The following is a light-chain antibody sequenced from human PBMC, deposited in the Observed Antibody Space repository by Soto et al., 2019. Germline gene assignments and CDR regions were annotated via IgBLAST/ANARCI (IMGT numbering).Light chain of an antibody. CDR3: QQSYRTPT. Sequence: DIQMTQSPSSLSASVGDRVTITCRASQSISSYLNWYQQKPGKAPKLLIYAASSLQSGVPSRFSGSGSGTDFTLTISSLQPDDFATYYCQQSYRTPTFGQGTRLEI. V-gene: IGKV1-39*01. CDR2: AAS. CDR1: QSISSY. J-gene: IGKJ5*01.